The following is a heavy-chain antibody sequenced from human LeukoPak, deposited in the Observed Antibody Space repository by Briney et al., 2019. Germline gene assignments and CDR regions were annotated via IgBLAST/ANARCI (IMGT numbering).Heavy chain of an antibody. CDR1: GGSISSSSYY. D-gene: IGHD3-22*01. J-gene: IGHJ5*02. V-gene: IGHV4-39*07. CDR2: IYYSGST. Sequence: PSETLSLTCTVSGGSISSSSYYWGWIRQPPGKGLEWIGSIYYSGSTYYNPSLKSRVTISVDTSKNQFSLKLSSVTAADTAVYYCARDSVVVVIKGGYNWFDPWGQGTLVTVSS. CDR3: ARDSVVVVIKGGYNWFDP.